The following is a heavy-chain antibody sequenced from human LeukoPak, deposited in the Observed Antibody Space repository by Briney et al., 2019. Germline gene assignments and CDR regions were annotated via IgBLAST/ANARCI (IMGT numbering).Heavy chain of an antibody. CDR2: ITGSGGGT. V-gene: IGHV3-23*01. D-gene: IGHD3-3*01. CDR3: AKDPITYDDPSFDY. Sequence: GGSLRLSCAASGFTFNSYTMSWVRQAPGKELEWVSAITGSGGGTYYADSVKGRFTISRDNSKNTLYLQLNSLSAEDTAIYYCAKDPITYDDPSFDYWGQGTLVTVSS. J-gene: IGHJ4*02. CDR1: GFTFNSYT.